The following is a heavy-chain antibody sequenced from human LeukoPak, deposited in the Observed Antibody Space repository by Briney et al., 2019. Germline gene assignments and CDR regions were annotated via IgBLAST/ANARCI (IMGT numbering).Heavy chain of an antibody. CDR1: GFTFSDYY. CDR2: ISSSGSTI. D-gene: IGHD3-10*01. J-gene: IGHJ4*02. Sequence: GGSLRLSCAASGFTFSDYYMSWIRQAPGKGLEWVSYISSSGSTIYYADSVKGRFTISRDNAKNSLYLQMNSLRAEDTAVYYCAKSPHYYGSGSYYANYFDYWGQGTLVTVSS. CDR3: AKSPHYYGSGSYYANYFDY. V-gene: IGHV3-11*01.